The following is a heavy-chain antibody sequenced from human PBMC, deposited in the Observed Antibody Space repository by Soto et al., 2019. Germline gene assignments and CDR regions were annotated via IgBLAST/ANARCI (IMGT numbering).Heavy chain of an antibody. CDR2: IIPILGIA. CDR3: ASASTSSNYVFYYYYYLDV. CDR1: VGAFISYT. D-gene: IGHD4-4*01. V-gene: IGHV1-69*02. Sequence: SSVKVSRKGAVGAFISYTISLLRQTPGQGLEWMGRIIPILGIANYAQKFQGRVTITADKSTSTAYMELSSLRSEDTAVYYCASASTSSNYVFYYYYYLDVWGNGTTVTVSS. J-gene: IGHJ6*03.